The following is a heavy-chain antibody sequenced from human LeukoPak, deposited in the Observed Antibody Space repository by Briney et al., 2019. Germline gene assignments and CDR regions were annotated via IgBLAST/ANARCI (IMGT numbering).Heavy chain of an antibody. V-gene: IGHV4-59*12. CDR1: GGSISRYY. CDR3: ARALIPGSWSGEDAGAFDI. CDR2: IFYSGST. Sequence: NPSDTLSLTCTVSGGSISRYYWSCIRHPPGGGLEWSGYIFYSGSTKYTPSLKSRVTISGYTRKNKISLKLNSVTAADTAVYISARALIPGSWSGEDAGAFDIWGQGTMVTVSS. J-gene: IGHJ3*02. D-gene: IGHD3-10*01.